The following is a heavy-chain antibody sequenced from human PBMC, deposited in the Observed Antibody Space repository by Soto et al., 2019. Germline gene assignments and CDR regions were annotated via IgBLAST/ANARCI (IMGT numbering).Heavy chain of an antibody. J-gene: IGHJ4*01. Sequence: SGATLVNPTQSLTLTCTFTGFSLCTCGESIGWIRQPPGKALEWLALIYWNDDKRYSTSLKSRLTITKDTSQTQVVLAMTNMAPVDTATYYCSHRSQFVLRVNYRYYIYYRCLGTVVTVSA. CDR1: GFSLCTCGES. D-gene: IGHD3-3*01. CDR3: SHRSQFVLRVNYRYYIYY. CDR2: IYWNDDK. V-gene: IGHV2-5*01.